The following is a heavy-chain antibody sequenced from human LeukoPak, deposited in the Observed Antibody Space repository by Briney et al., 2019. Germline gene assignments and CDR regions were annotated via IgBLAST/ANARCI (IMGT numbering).Heavy chain of an antibody. V-gene: IGHV3-23*01. J-gene: IGHJ4*02. CDR2: MSGSGSST. D-gene: IGHD2-2*01. Sequence: GGSLRLSCAASGCSLSSYAMSWVRQAPGKGLEWVSAMSGSGSSTYYADSVKGRFTISRDNSKNTLYLQMNSLRDDDTAVYWCAPGCRSTSCSVDFFQYWGQGTLVTVSS. CDR3: APGCRSTSCSVDFFQY. CDR1: GCSLSSYA.